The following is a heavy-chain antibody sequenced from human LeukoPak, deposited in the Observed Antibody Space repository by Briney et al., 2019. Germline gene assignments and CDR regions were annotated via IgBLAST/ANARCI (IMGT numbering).Heavy chain of an antibody. D-gene: IGHD2-2*01. V-gene: IGHV4-39*07. Sequence: SETLSLTCTVSGGSISHTNYYWGWIRQPPGKGLEWIGSLYFSGSTYYSSSLKSRVTISLDNSRNQFSLKVASVTAADTAVYYCARDYCTSTTCPNWFDPWGRGTLVTVSS. CDR2: LYFSGST. J-gene: IGHJ5*02. CDR1: GGSISHTNYY. CDR3: ARDYCTSTTCPNWFDP.